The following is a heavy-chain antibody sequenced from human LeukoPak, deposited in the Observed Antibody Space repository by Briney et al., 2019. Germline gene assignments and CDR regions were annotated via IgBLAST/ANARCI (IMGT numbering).Heavy chain of an antibody. CDR3: ARLSAGGRYYFDY. D-gene: IGHD3-16*01. Sequence: ESGPALVKPTQTLTLTCTFSGFSLSTSETCVSWIRQPPGKALEWLARIDWDDDKYYSTSLKTRLTISKDTSKNQVVLTMTNMDPVDTATYYRARLSAGGRYYFDYWGQGTLVTVSS. CDR1: GFSLSTSETC. J-gene: IGHJ4*02. CDR2: IDWDDDK. V-gene: IGHV2-70*11.